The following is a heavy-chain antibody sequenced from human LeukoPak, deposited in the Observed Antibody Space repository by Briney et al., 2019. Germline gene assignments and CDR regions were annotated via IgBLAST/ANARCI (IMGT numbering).Heavy chain of an antibody. J-gene: IGHJ6*02. CDR1: GYTFTSYA. D-gene: IGHD2-2*01. V-gene: IGHV1-3*01. Sequence: ASVKVSCKASGYTFTSYAMHWVRQAPGQRLEWMGWINAGNGNTKYSQKFQGRVTITRDTSASTAYMELSSLRSEDTAVYYCAREAIVVVPAATEYGMDVWGQGTTVTVSS. CDR3: AREAIVVVPAATEYGMDV. CDR2: INAGNGNT.